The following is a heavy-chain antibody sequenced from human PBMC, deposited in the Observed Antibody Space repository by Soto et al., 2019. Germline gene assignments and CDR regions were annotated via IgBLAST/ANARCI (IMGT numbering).Heavy chain of an antibody. V-gene: IGHV4-61*08. J-gene: IGHJ6*02. CDR1: GGSVSSGDYF. CDR3: ARSPNYYYYGFDV. CDR2: IYYSGST. D-gene: IGHD3-10*01. Sequence: SETLSLTCIVSGGSVSSGDYFWSWLRQSPGKRLEWIAYIYYSGSTNYNPSLKSRATISVDTSKSQVSLTLTSMTAADAAVYYCARSPNYYYYGFDVWGQGTTVTVSS.